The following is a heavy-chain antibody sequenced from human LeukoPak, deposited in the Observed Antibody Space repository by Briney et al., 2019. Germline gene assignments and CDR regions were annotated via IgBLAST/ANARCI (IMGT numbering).Heavy chain of an antibody. CDR1: GFTFSSYA. CDR3: AKDNPRYSSSWYVY. D-gene: IGHD6-13*01. V-gene: IGHV3-23*01. CDR2: IGSSGTST. Sequence: GGSLRLSCSASGFTFSSYAMTWVRQAPGKGLEWVSAIGSSGTSTYYADSVKGRFTISRDNSKNTLYLQMNSLRAEDTAVYYCAKDNPRYSSSWYVYWGQGTLVTVSS. J-gene: IGHJ4*02.